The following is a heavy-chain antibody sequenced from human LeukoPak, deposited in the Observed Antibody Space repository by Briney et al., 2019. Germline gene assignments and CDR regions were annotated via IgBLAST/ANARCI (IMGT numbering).Heavy chain of an antibody. CDR1: GFAFSSFA. Sequence: GGSLRLSCAASGFAFSSFAMGWVRQSPGKGLEWLSTINGGGNTTFYSDSIKGRFTISRDNSKNTLYLHMDSLRPDDTAIYYCTKELHVAVAVADYYYFYMDVWGRGTAVTVSS. J-gene: IGHJ6*03. V-gene: IGHV3-23*01. CDR3: TKELHVAVAVADYYYFYMDV. D-gene: IGHD6-19*01. CDR2: INGGGNTT.